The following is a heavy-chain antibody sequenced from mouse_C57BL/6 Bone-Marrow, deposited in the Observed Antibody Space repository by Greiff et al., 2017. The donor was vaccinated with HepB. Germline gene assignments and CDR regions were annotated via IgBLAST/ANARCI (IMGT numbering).Heavy chain of an antibody. Sequence: EVMLVESGGGLVQPGGSLKLSCAASGFTFSDYYMYWVRQTPEKRLEWVAYISNGGGSTYYPDTVKGRFTISRDNATNTLYLQMSRLKSENTAMYYCARNYYGSSYPRYWYFDVWGTGTTVTVSS. D-gene: IGHD1-1*01. V-gene: IGHV5-12*01. CDR3: ARNYYGSSYPRYWYFDV. J-gene: IGHJ1*03. CDR1: GFTFSDYY. CDR2: ISNGGGST.